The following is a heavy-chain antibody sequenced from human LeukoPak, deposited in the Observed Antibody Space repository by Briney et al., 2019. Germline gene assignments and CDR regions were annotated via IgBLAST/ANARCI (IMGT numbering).Heavy chain of an antibody. CDR3: TREDDSSGYRPFDI. Sequence: ASVTVSCKASGYTFTSYGISWVRQAPGQGLEWMGWISAYNGNTNYAQKLQGRVTMTTDTSTSTAYMELRSLRSDDTAVYYCTREDDSSGYRPFDIWGQGTMVTVSS. D-gene: IGHD3-22*01. V-gene: IGHV1-18*01. J-gene: IGHJ3*02. CDR2: ISAYNGNT. CDR1: GYTFTSYG.